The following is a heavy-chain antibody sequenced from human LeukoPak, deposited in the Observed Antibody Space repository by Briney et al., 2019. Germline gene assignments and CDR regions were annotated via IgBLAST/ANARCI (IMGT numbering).Heavy chain of an antibody. V-gene: IGHV3-30*02. D-gene: IGHD3-10*01. J-gene: IGHJ5*02. Sequence: GGSLRLSCAASGFTFSSYGMHWVRQAPGKGLEWVAFIRYDGSNKYYADSVKGRFTISRDNSKNTLYLQMNSLRAEDTAVYYCAKGSMVRAHNWLDPWGQGTLVTVSS. CDR3: AKGSMVRAHNWLDP. CDR2: IRYDGSNK. CDR1: GFTFSSYG.